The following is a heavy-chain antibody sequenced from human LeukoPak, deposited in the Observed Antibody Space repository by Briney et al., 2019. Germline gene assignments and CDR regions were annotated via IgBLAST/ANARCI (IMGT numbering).Heavy chain of an antibody. CDR3: ARGTIPSFFSH. CDR2: MNPKSGNR. J-gene: IGHJ4*02. D-gene: IGHD3-3*01. V-gene: IGHV1-8*03. Sequence: ASVKVSCKTSGYTFTSPDINWVRQAPGQGLEWMGWMNPKSGNRVYAQKFQGRVTFSRDTSISTAYMELSSLRSDDTAVYYCARGTIPSFFSHWGLGTLVTVSS. CDR1: GYTFTSPD.